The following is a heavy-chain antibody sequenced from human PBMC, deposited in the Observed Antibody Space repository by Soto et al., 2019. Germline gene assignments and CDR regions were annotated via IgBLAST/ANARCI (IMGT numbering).Heavy chain of an antibody. CDR3: ARDASYDSGGYINK. CDR1: GFTFNSHA. CDR2: ISYDGSNE. V-gene: IGHV3-30*09. Sequence: QVQLVESGGGVVQPGRSLRLSCEASGFTFNSHAMQWVRQAPGKGLEWVALISYDGSNEYYADSVKGRFAIARDNSKNTLYLQMSSLRVDDSAVYYCARDASYDSGGYINKWGQGTLVSVSS. J-gene: IGHJ4*02. D-gene: IGHD3-22*01.